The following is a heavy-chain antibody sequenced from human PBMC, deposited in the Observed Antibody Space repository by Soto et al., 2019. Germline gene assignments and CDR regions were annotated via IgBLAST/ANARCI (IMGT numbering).Heavy chain of an antibody. CDR3: ARAFLQRIVVVPGEY. V-gene: IGHV1-46*03. J-gene: IGHJ4*02. CDR1: VYTFTSYY. Sequence: GASVKVSCKASVYTFTSYYMHWVRQAPGQGLEWMGIINPSGGSTSYAQKFQGRVTMTRDTSTSTVYMELSSLRSEDTAVYYCARAFLQRIVVVPGEYWGQGTLVTVSS. D-gene: IGHD2-2*01. CDR2: INPSGGST.